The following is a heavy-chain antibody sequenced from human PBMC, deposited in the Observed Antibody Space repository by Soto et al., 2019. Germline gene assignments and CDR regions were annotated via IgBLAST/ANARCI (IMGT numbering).Heavy chain of an antibody. J-gene: IGHJ6*03. Sequence: GGSLRLSCAASGFTVSSNYMSWVRQAPGKGLEWVSVIYSGGSTYYADSVKGGFTISNDNSKNTLYLQMNSLRAGDTAVDYCARHTGSTSCFSMVVWGKGTTVTVSS. CDR1: GFTVSSNY. CDR2: IYSGGST. D-gene: IGHD2-2*01. CDR3: ARHTGSTSCFSMVV. V-gene: IGHV3-66*04.